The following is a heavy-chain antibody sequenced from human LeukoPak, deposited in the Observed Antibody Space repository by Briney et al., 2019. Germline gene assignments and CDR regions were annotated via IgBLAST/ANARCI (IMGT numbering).Heavy chain of an antibody. CDR1: GGSISSGGYY. CDR3: ARETAAGFYYGMDV. D-gene: IGHD6-13*01. J-gene: IGHJ6*04. Sequence: SETLSLTCTVSGGSISSGGYYWSWIRQHPGKGLEWIGYIYYSGSTYYNPSLKSRVTISVDTSKNQFSLKLSSVTAADTAVYYCARETAAGFYYGMDVWGKGTTVTVSS. CDR2: IYYSGST. V-gene: IGHV4-31*03.